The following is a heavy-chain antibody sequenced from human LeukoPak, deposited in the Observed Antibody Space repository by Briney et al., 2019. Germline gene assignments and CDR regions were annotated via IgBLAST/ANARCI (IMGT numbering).Heavy chain of an antibody. V-gene: IGHV1-2*02. D-gene: IGHD3-16*02. J-gene: IGHJ3*02. CDR1: GYTFTGYY. CDR3: ARILDVWGSYRYAFDI. CDR2: INPNSGGT. Sequence: ASVKVSCKASGYTFTGYYMHWVRQAPGQGLEWMGWINPNSGGTNYAQKFRGRVTMTRDTSISTAYMELSRLRSDDTAVYYCARILDVWGSYRYAFDIWGQGTMVTVSS.